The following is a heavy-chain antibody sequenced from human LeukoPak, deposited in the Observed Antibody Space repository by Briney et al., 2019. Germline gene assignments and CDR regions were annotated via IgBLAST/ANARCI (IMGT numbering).Heavy chain of an antibody. J-gene: IGHJ4*02. V-gene: IGHV3-15*01. CDR3: TSLSSGWYRADY. CDR2: IKSKTDGGTT. Sequence: GGSLRLSCAASGFTFSNAWMSWVRQAPGKGLEWVGRIKSKTDGGTTDYAAPVKGRITISRDDSKNTLYLQMNSLKTEDTAVYYCTSLSSGWYRADYWGQGTLVTVSS. D-gene: IGHD6-19*01. CDR1: GFTFSNAW.